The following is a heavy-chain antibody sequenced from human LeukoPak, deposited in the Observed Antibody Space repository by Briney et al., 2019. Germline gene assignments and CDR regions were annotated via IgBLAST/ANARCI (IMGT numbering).Heavy chain of an antibody. D-gene: IGHD3-10*01. Sequence: GGSLRLSCAASGFTFSSYGMHWVRQAPGKGLERVAVISYDGSNKYYADSVKGRFTISRDNSKNTLYLQMNSLRAEDTAVYYCAKDLGDGSGPDYWGQGTLVTVSS. CDR2: ISYDGSNK. V-gene: IGHV3-30*18. CDR1: GFTFSSYG. J-gene: IGHJ4*02. CDR3: AKDLGDGSGPDY.